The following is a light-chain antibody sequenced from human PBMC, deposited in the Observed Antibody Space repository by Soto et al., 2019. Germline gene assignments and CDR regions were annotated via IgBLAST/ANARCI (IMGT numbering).Light chain of an antibody. Sequence: QAVVTQEPSLTVSPGGTVSLTCGSSTGAVTSGHFPYWFQQKPGQAPRTLIYDTNNKQSWTPARFSASLLGGKAVLTLSAAQPEDEADYYCLLSYSDARVFGGGTKLTVL. J-gene: IGLJ3*02. CDR2: DTN. CDR1: TGAVTSGHF. CDR3: LLSYSDARV. V-gene: IGLV7-46*01.